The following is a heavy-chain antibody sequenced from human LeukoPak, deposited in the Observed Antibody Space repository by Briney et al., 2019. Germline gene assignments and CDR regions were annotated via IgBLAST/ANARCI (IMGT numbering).Heavy chain of an antibody. CDR3: ARDRTVGAAVARDFDY. D-gene: IGHD6-19*01. V-gene: IGHV3-21*01. Sequence: PGGSLRLSCAASGFTFSSYSMNCVRQAPGKGVKWVSSIRSSSSCICYTDSVKGRFTITRDNAKTSLYLQMNRLRVKDTAVYYCARDRTVGAAVARDFDYWGQGTLVTVSS. CDR1: GFTFSSYS. J-gene: IGHJ4*02. CDR2: IRSSSSCI.